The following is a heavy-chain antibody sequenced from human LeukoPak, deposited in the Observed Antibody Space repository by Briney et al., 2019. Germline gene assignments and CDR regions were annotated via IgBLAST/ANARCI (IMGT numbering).Heavy chain of an antibody. D-gene: IGHD2-15*01. CDR2: IYYSGST. V-gene: IGHV4-59*01. J-gene: IGHJ5*02. Sequence: SETLSLTCTVSGGSISSYYWSWIRQPPGKGLEWIGYIYYSGSTNYNPSLKSRVTISVDTSKNQFSLKLSSVTAADTAVYYCARVSWDCSGGSCYSVDPWGQGTLVTVSS. CDR1: GGSISSYY. CDR3: ARVSWDCSGGSCYSVDP.